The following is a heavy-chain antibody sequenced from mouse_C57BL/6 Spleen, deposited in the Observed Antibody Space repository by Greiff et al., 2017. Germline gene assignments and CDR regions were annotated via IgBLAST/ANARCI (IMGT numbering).Heavy chain of an antibody. CDR1: GFTFSSYG. CDR2: ISSGGSYT. D-gene: IGHD2-12*01. Sequence: EVKLVESGGDLVKPGGSLKLSCAASGFTFSSYGMSWVRQTPDKRLEWVATISSGGSYTYYPDSVKGRFTISRDNAKNTLYLQISSLKSEDTAMYYCARHTSYFDYWGQGTTLPVSS. V-gene: IGHV5-6*01. CDR3: ARHTSYFDY. J-gene: IGHJ2*01.